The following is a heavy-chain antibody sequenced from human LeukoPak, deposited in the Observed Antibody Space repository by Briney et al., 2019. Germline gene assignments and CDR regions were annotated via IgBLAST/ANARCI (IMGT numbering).Heavy chain of an antibody. J-gene: IGHJ4*02. Sequence: GASVKVSCKASGYTFTSYDINWVRQATGQGLEWMGWINPNSGGTNYAQKFQGRVTMTRDTSISTAYMELSRLRSDDTAVYYCARVKMATIDYWGQGTLVTVSS. D-gene: IGHD5-24*01. CDR2: INPNSGGT. CDR3: ARVKMATIDY. V-gene: IGHV1-2*02. CDR1: GYTFTSYD.